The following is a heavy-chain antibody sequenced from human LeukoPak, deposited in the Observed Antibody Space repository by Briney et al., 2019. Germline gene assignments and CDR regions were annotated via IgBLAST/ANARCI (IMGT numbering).Heavy chain of an antibody. V-gene: IGHV3-7*01. CDR3: ANLWEMGY. D-gene: IGHD5-24*01. CDR1: GFSFSDYW. CDR2: VKPDGSEK. J-gene: IGHJ4*02. Sequence: GGSLRLSCAASGFSFSDYWMSWVRQAPGKGLEWVANVKPDGSEKYYVDSVKGRFTISRDNARNLLYLQMDSLRAEDTAVYYCANLWEMGYWGQGTLVTVSS.